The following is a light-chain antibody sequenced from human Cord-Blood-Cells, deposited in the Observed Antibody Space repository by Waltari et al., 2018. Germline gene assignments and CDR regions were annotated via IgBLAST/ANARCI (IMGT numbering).Light chain of an antibody. CDR1: QSISSY. J-gene: IGKJ1*01. V-gene: IGKV1-39*01. CDR3: KQSYSTPPT. Sequence: DIQMTQSPSSLSSSVGDRVTITCRASQSISSYLNWHKQKPGKAPKLLIYASSSLQSGVPSRVSGSGSVTDFTLTISSLQPEDSVTYYCKQSYSTPPTFGQGTKVEIK. CDR2: ASS.